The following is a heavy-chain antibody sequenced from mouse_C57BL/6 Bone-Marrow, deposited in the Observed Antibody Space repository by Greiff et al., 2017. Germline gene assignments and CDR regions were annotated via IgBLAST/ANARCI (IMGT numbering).Heavy chain of an antibody. CDR2: IDPEDGET. V-gene: IGHV14-2*01. CDR1: GFNIKDYY. D-gene: IGHD1-1*01. Sequence: DVQLVESGAELVKPGASVKLSCTASGFNIKDYYIHWVKQRTEQGLEWIGRIDPEDGETKYAPKFQDKATITADTSSNTAYLQLSSLTSEDTAVYYCTRSLIYYGTNHWGQGTTLTVSS. J-gene: IGHJ2*01. CDR3: TRSLIYYGTNH.